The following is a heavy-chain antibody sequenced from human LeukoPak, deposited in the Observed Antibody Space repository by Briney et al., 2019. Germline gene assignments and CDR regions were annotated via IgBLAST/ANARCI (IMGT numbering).Heavy chain of an antibody. Sequence: TGGSLRLSCAASGFTFSSYAMSWVRQAPLKGLEWVAVIWDDGSKKYYADSVKGRFTISRDNSKNTVYLQMNSLRAEDTALYYCARDLGRGNTPFDYWGQGALVTVSS. CDR2: IWDDGSKK. V-gene: IGHV3-33*08. D-gene: IGHD3-16*01. CDR3: ARDLGRGNTPFDY. CDR1: GFTFSSYA. J-gene: IGHJ4*02.